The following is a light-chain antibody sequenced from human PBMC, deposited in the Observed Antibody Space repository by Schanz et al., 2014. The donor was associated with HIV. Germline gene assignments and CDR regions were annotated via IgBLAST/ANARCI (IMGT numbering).Light chain of an antibody. CDR2: DAS. J-gene: IGKJ2*01. V-gene: IGKV3-15*01. CDR3: QQYSDWPPST. Sequence: EVVMTQSPATLSVSPGDKATLSCRASQSIRSYLAWYRQRPGQPPRLVISDASTRATGIPARFSGRGSGTEFTLTISGLQSEDFALYYCQQYSDWPPSTFGQGTKVEIK. CDR1: QSIRSY.